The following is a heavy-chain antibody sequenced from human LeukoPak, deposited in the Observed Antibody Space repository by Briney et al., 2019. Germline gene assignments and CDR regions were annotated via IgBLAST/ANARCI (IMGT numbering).Heavy chain of an antibody. CDR3: ARDATYYDFWSGYKGGFDY. Sequence: GASVKVSCKASGYTFTGYYMHWVRQAPGQGLEWMGWINPNSGGTNYAQKFQGRVTMTRDTSISTAYMELSRLRSDDTAVYYCARDATYYDFWSGYKGGFDYWGQGTLVTVSS. J-gene: IGHJ4*02. D-gene: IGHD3-3*01. CDR2: INPNSGGT. V-gene: IGHV1-2*02. CDR1: GYTFTGYY.